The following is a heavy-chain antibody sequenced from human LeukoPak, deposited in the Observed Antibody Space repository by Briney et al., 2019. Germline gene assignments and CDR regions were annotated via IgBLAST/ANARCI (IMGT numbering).Heavy chain of an antibody. D-gene: IGHD3-10*01. CDR1: GYTFTGYY. CDR3: ARDLDYYGSGSYGD. Sequence: ASVKVSCKASGYTFTGYYMHWVRQAPGQGIEWMGRINPNSGGTNYAQKFQGRVTMTRDTSISTAYMELSRLRSDDTAVYYCARDLDYYGSGSYGDWGQGTLVTVSS. J-gene: IGHJ4*02. V-gene: IGHV1-2*06. CDR2: INPNSGGT.